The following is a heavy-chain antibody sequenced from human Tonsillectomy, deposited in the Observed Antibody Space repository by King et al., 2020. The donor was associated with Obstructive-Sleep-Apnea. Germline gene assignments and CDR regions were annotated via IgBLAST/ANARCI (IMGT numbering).Heavy chain of an antibody. CDR2: IYYSGTT. CDR3: ARGTFTVVTPFSL. J-gene: IGHJ4*02. D-gene: IGHD4-23*01. V-gene: IGHV4-31*03. Sequence: QLQESGPGLVKPSQTLSLTCSVSGGSTNTGGYYWSWVRQHPGKGLEWIGHIYYSGTTYYSPSLESRLTISVDTSNNQFSLRLGSVTAADTAVYYCARGTFTVVTPFSLWGQGILVTVSS. CDR1: GGSTNTGGYY.